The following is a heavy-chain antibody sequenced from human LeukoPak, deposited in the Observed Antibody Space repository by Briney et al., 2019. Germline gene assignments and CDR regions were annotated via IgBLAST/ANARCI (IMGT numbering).Heavy chain of an antibody. CDR3: ARGGSYYTRVWYYYYGMDV. CDR1: GYTFTSYD. V-gene: IGHV1-8*01. J-gene: IGHJ6*02. D-gene: IGHD3-10*01. CDR2: MNPNSGNT. Sequence: GASVKVSCKASGYTFTSYDINWVRQATGRGLEWMGWMNPNSGNTGYAQKFQGRVTMTRNTSISTAYMELSSLRSEDTAVYYCARGGSYYTRVWYYYYGMDVWGQGTTVTVSS.